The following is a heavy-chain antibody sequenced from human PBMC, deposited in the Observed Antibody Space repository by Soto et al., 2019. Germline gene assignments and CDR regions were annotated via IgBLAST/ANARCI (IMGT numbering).Heavy chain of an antibody. CDR1: GYTFTGYY. CDR2: INPNSGGT. J-gene: IGHJ5*02. V-gene: IGHV1-2*02. D-gene: IGHD6-13*01. CDR3: ARRQPRIAAAGTHNWFDP. Sequence: ASVNVSCKSSGYTFTGYYIHWVRQAPGQGLECMGWINPNSGGTNYAQKFQGRVTMTRDTSISTAYMELSRLRSDDTAVYFCARRQPRIAAAGTHNWFDPWGLGTLVTVSS.